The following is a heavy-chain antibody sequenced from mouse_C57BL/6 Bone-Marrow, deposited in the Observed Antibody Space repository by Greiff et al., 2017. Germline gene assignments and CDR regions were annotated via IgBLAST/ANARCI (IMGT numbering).Heavy chain of an antibody. V-gene: IGHV1-81*01. CDR2: IYPRSGNT. CDR3: ARPYGSSYWYFDV. D-gene: IGHD1-1*01. Sequence: VQLQESGAELARPGASVKLSCTASGYTFTSYGISWVQQRTGQGLEWIGEIYPRSGNTYYNEKFKGKATLTADKYSSTAYMELRSLTSEDSAVYFCARPYGSSYWYFDVWGTGTTVTVSS. J-gene: IGHJ1*03. CDR1: GYTFTSYG.